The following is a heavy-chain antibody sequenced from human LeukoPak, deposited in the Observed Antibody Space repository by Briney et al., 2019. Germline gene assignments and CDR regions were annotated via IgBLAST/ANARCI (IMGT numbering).Heavy chain of an antibody. V-gene: IGHV1-58*01. CDR3: AADGSDYGDYYFDY. CDR2: IVVGSGNT. D-gene: IGHD4-17*01. Sequence: GASVKVSCKASGFTFTSSAVQWVRQARGQRLEWIGWIVVGSGNTNYAQKFQERITITRDMSTSTAYMELSSLRSEDTAVYYCAADGSDYGDYYFDYWGQGTLVTVSS. CDR1: GFTFTSSA. J-gene: IGHJ4*02.